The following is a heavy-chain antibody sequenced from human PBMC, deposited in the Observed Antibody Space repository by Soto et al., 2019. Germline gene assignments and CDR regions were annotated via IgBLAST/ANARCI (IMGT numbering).Heavy chain of an antibody. V-gene: IGHV3-23*01. CDR2: ISSSGGTT. CDR1: GLTIAPYA. Sequence: EVQVLESGGGLVQPGGSLRLSCEVSGLTIAPYAMSWVRQAPGKGLEWVSAISSSGGTTYYADSVKGRFTISRDNSENTLLLQMNTLRVEDTAVYYCAKGATGTWLDYYFDYWGQGTLVTVSS. D-gene: IGHD1-1*01. J-gene: IGHJ4*02. CDR3: AKGATGTWLDYYFDY.